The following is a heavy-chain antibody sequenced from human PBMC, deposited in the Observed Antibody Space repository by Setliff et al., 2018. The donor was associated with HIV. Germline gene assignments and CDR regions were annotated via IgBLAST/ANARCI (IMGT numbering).Heavy chain of an antibody. J-gene: IGHJ6*02. CDR1: GYTFTDYD. CDR2: ISAYNGNT. Sequence: AASVKVSCKASGYTFTDYDINWVRQATGQGLEWMGWISAYNGNTNYAQKLQGRVTMTTDTSTSTAYMELRSLRFDDTAVYYCARDVEHMMDVWGQGTTVTVSS. V-gene: IGHV1-18*01. CDR3: ARDVEHMMDV.